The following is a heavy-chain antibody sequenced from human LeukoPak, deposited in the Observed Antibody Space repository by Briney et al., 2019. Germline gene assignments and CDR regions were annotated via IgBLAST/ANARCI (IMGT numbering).Heavy chain of an antibody. J-gene: IGHJ3*02. D-gene: IGHD3-9*01. V-gene: IGHV1-18*01. CDR3: ARSYYDILTGRDALDI. CDR2: ISGYNGNT. CDR1: GYTFTSYG. Sequence: ASVKVSCKASGYTFTSYGIGWVRQAPGQGLEWMGWISGYNGNTNYAQKVQVRVIMTTDTSTSTAYMELRSLRSDDTAVYYCARSYYDILTGRDALDIWGQGTRVTVSS.